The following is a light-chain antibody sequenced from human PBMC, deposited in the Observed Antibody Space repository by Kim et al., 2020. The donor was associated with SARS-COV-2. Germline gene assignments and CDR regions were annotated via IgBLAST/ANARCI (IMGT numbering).Light chain of an antibody. Sequence: LSPGERATRSCRASQSVSTYLAWYQQKPGQAPRLLIYDASNRATGIPARFSGSGSGTDFTLTISSLEPEDFAVYYCQQRSKWPGTFGGGTKVEIK. V-gene: IGKV3-11*01. CDR3: QQRSKWPGT. CDR1: QSVSTY. J-gene: IGKJ4*01. CDR2: DAS.